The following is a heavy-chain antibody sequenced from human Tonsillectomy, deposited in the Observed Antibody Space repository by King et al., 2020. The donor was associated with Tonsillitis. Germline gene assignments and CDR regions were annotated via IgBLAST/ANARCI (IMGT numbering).Heavy chain of an antibody. CDR2: LDYGWNT. D-gene: IGHD2-15*01. CDR1: GGSISGGAYY. CDR3: GRYEGGVFDP. V-gene: IGHV4-31*03. Sequence: QLQESGPGLVRPSQTLSLTCTVSGGSISGGAYYWSCIRQHPGKVLEWMGSLDYGWNTYYNPSLQSRLTISVDTFKNQFSLNLSSVTAADTAVYYCGRYEGGVFDPWGQGTLVTVSS. J-gene: IGHJ5*02.